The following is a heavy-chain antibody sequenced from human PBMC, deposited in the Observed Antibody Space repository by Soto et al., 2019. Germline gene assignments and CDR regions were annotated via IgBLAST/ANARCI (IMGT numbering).Heavy chain of an antibody. D-gene: IGHD1-26*01. Sequence: EVQLVESGGGLVKPGGSLRLSCAASGFTFSSYSMNWVRQAPGKGLEWVSSISSSSSYIYYADSVKGRFTISRDNAKNVLYLQMNSLRAEDTAVYYCARDSNYGGYPFDYWGQGTLVTVSS. CDR1: GFTFSSYS. J-gene: IGHJ4*02. V-gene: IGHV3-21*01. CDR2: ISSSSSYI. CDR3: ARDSNYGGYPFDY.